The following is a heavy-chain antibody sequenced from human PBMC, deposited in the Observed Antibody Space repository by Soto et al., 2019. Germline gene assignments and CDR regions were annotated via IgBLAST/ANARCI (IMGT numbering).Heavy chain of an antibody. CDR2: ISAYNGNT. V-gene: IGHV1-18*04. D-gene: IGHD3-3*01. J-gene: IGHJ5*02. Sequence: ASVKVSCKASGYTFTSYGISWVRQAPGQGLEWMGWISAYNGNTNYAQKLQGRVTMTTDTSTSTAYMELRSLRSDDTAVYYCARDLGPITIFGVVHNWFDPWGQGTLVTVSS. CDR1: GYTFTSYG. CDR3: ARDLGPITIFGVVHNWFDP.